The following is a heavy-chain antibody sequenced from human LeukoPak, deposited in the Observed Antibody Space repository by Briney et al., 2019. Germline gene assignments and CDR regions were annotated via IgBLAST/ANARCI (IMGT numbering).Heavy chain of an antibody. Sequence: GGSLRLSCAASGFTISSYAMHWVRQAPGKGLEWVAVISYDGSNKYYADSVKGRFTISRDNSKNTLYLQMNGLRAEDTAVYYCARGGDGGFWSGFDYWGQGTLVTVSS. CDR1: GFTISSYA. CDR3: ARGGDGGFWSGFDY. J-gene: IGHJ4*02. CDR2: ISYDGSNK. V-gene: IGHV3-30-3*01. D-gene: IGHD3-3*01.